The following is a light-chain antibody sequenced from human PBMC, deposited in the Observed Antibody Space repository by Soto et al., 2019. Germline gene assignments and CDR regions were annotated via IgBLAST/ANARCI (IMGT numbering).Light chain of an antibody. Sequence: DIQMTQSPSTLSVSVGDRVTITCRASQTIRSLLAWYQQKPGKAPKALIYDASRLGSGVPSRFSGSGSGTEFTLTISSLQPDDFATYYCQQYQTYATFGQGTRLEIK. CDR1: QTIRSL. J-gene: IGKJ5*01. V-gene: IGKV1-5*01. CDR2: DAS. CDR3: QQYQTYAT.